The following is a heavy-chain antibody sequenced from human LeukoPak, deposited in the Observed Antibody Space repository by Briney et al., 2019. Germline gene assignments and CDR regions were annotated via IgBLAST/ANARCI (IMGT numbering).Heavy chain of an antibody. CDR1: GGSISSGDYY. V-gene: IGHV4-30-4*01. Sequence: SETLSLTCTVSGGSISSGDYYWSWIRQPLGKGLEWIGYIYYSGSTYYNPSLKSRVTISVDTSKNQFSLKLSSVTAADTAVYYCASRRYCTNGVCKLDAFDIWGQGTMVTVSS. CDR3: ASRRYCTNGVCKLDAFDI. D-gene: IGHD2-8*01. J-gene: IGHJ3*02. CDR2: IYYSGST.